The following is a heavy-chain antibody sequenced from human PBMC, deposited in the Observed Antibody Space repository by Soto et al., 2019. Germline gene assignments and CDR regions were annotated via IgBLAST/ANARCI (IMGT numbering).Heavy chain of an antibody. D-gene: IGHD1-26*01. CDR2: ISSSSSYI. Sequence: GGSLRLSCAASGFTFSSYSMNWVRQAPGKGLEWVSSISSSSSYIYYADSVKGRFTISRDNAKNSLYLQMNSLRAEDTAVYYCARDSGATGFYYYYYGMDVWGQVTTVPVS. V-gene: IGHV3-21*01. J-gene: IGHJ6*02. CDR1: GFTFSSYS. CDR3: ARDSGATGFYYYYYGMDV.